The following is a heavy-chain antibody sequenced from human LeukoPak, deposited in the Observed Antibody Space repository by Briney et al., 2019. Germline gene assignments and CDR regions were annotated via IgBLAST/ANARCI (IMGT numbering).Heavy chain of an antibody. J-gene: IGHJ4*02. CDR3: ARSGDYDATYYFDY. CDR2: IIPIFGTA. CDR1: GGTFSSYA. Sequence: ASVKVSCKASGGTFSSYAISWVRQAPGQGLEWMGGIIPIFGTANYAQKFQGRVTITADESTSIAYMELSSLRSEDTAVYYCARSGDYDATYYFDYWGQGTLVTVSS. D-gene: IGHD4-17*01. V-gene: IGHV1-69*01.